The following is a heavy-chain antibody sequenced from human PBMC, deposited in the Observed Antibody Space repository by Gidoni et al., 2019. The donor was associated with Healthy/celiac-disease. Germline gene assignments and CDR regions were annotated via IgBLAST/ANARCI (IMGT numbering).Heavy chain of an antibody. D-gene: IGHD3-10*01. Sequence: VQLVQSGAEVKKPGSSVKVSCKASGGTFSSYAISWVRQAPGQGLEWLGGGIPIFGTANYAQKFQGRVTITADESTSTAYMELSSLRSEYTAVYYCAGSYYYGSGAYYYYYGMDVWGQGTTVTVSS. CDR2: GIPIFGTA. CDR1: GGTFSSYA. V-gene: IGHV1-69*01. J-gene: IGHJ6*02. CDR3: AGSYYYGSGAYYYYYGMDV.